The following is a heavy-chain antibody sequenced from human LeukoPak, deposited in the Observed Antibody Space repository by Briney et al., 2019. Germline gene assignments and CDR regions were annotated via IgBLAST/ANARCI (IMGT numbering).Heavy chain of an antibody. CDR3: ARGWDYYDSSGYYGY. CDR1: GYTFTSYA. V-gene: IGHV7-4-1*02. D-gene: IGHD3-22*01. Sequence: GASVKVSCKASGYTFTSYAMNWVRQAPGQGLEWMGWINTNTGNPTYAQGFTGRFVFSLATSVSTAYLQISSLKAEDTAVYYCARGWDYYDSSGYYGYWGQGTLVTVSS. J-gene: IGHJ4*02. CDR2: INTNTGNP.